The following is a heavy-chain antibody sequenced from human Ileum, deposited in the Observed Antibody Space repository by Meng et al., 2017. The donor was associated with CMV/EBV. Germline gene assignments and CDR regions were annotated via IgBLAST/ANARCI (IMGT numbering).Heavy chain of an antibody. D-gene: IGHD4-11*01. CDR1: GFTFDDYT. CDR3: VHSEPSDRWSGP. V-gene: IGHV3-43*01. J-gene: IGHJ5*02. Sequence: VVRVEFGGVVVQPGGSLRLSCAASGFTFDDYTMHWVRQAPGKVLEWVSLISWDGGSTYYADSVKGRFTTSRDTSKSTLYLQMNSLRIEDTAVYFCVHSEPSDRWSGPWGQGTLVTVSS. CDR2: ISWDGGST.